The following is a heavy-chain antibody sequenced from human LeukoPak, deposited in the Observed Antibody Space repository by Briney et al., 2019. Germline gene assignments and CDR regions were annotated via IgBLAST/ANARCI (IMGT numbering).Heavy chain of an antibody. CDR3: ARLTHLHITIFGVTPF. CDR2: IYYSGIT. J-gene: IGHJ3*01. Sequence: SETLSLTCTVSGGSISSSNYYWGWIRQPPGKGLEWIGSIYYSGITYYNPSLKSRVTISVDTSKNQFSLKVNSVTAADTAVYFCARLTHLHITIFGVTPFWGQGTMVTVSS. CDR1: GGSISSSNYY. V-gene: IGHV4-39*01. D-gene: IGHD3-3*01.